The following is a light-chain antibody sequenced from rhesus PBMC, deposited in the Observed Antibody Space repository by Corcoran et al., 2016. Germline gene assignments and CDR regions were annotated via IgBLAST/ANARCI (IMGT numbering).Light chain of an antibody. Sequence: DIQMTQSPSSLSASVEDRVTITCRASQGISNWLAWYPQKPGKAPKLLIYRASNLETRVPSRFSGSGSGTEFTLTISSLQPEDIATYYCQQHDNSPLTFGGGTKVELK. V-gene: IGKV1-69*01. CDR3: QQHDNSPLT. CDR2: RAS. CDR1: QGISNW. J-gene: IGKJ4*01.